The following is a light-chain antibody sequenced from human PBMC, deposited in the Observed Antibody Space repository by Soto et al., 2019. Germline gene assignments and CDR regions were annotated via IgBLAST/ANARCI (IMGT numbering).Light chain of an antibody. V-gene: IGLV2-14*01. CDR2: DVS. CDR1: SSDVGGYNY. CDR3: CSYTTTNPRQKV. Sequence: QSVLTQPASVSGSPGQSITISCTGTSSDVGGYNYVSWYQQHPGKAPKFMIYDVSNRPSGVSNRFSGSKSGNTASLTISGLQAEDEADYYCCSYTTTNPRQKVFGTGTKVTV. J-gene: IGLJ1*01.